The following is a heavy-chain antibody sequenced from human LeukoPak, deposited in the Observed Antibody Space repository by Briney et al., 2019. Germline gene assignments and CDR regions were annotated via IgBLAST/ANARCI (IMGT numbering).Heavy chain of an antibody. D-gene: IGHD5-24*01. CDR1: GFTFSSYW. CDR3: ASRRDGYNYRFGY. Sequence: GGSLRLSCAASGFTFSSYWMHWVRQAPGKGLVWVSRINSDGSSTSYADSVKGRFTISRDNAKNTLYLQTNSLRAEDTAVYYCASRRDGYNYRFGYWGQGTLVTVSS. J-gene: IGHJ4*02. CDR2: INSDGSST. V-gene: IGHV3-74*01.